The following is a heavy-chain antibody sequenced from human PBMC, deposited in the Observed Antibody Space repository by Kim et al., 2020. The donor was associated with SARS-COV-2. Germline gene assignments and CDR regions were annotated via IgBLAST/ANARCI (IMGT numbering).Heavy chain of an antibody. V-gene: IGHV3-7*01. D-gene: IGHD1-26*01. Sequence: SVASVNGRFTISRDNAKNSVYLQLNSLRAEDAAMYYCARDVGTGRHDCWGQGTLVTVSS. J-gene: IGHJ4*02. CDR3: ARDVGTGRHDC.